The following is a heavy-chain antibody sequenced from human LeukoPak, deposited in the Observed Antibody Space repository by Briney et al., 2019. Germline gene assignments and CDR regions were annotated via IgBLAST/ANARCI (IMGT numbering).Heavy chain of an antibody. CDR1: GFTFGDYG. V-gene: IGHV3-23*01. CDR2: ISGSGSNT. CDR3: ANLKVDAFDI. Sequence: PGRSLRLSCTASGFTFGDYGMSWVRQAPGKGLDWVSSISGSGSNTYYADPVKGRFTISRDNSKNTLYLQMNSLRAEDTAIYYCANLKVDAFDIWGQGTMVTVSS. J-gene: IGHJ3*02.